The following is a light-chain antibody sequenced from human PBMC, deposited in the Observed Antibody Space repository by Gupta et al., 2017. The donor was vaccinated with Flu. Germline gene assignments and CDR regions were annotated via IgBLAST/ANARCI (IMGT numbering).Light chain of an antibody. J-gene: IGLJ2*01. V-gene: IGLV1-40*01. CDR2: PKT. Sequence: TISCTGTSSNIGAGFDIHWYQQLPGTAPKLLIFPKTNRPSGVPDRFSSSKSGTSASLASTGLQAEDEADYCCQSYDGSLSGSVVFGGGTKLTVL. CDR3: QSYDGSLSGSVV. CDR1: SSNIGAGFD.